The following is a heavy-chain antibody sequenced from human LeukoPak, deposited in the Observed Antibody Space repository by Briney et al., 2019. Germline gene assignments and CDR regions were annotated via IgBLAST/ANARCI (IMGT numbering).Heavy chain of an antibody. Sequence: ASVKASCKASGYTFTSYGISWVRQAPGQGLEWMGWISAYNGNTNYAQKLQGRVTMTTDTSTSTAYMELRSLRSDDTAVYYCARDTGDSSGYYYKGSAFDIWGQGTMVTVSS. V-gene: IGHV1-18*01. CDR3: ARDTGDSSGYYYKGSAFDI. D-gene: IGHD3-22*01. J-gene: IGHJ3*02. CDR2: ISAYNGNT. CDR1: GYTFTSYG.